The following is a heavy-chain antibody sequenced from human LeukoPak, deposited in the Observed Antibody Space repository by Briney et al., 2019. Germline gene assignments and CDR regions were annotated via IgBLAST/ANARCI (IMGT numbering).Heavy chain of an antibody. CDR1: GFIFSDYW. CDR2: IRGDGNEK. CDR3: ARYFSGRNPSCRLDF. J-gene: IGHJ4*02. V-gene: IGHV3-7*05. D-gene: IGHD3-10*01. Sequence: PGGSLRLSCAASGFIFSDYWMTWVRQAPGRGLEWVASIRGDGNEKYSLASVEGRFTVSRDNAKNSLYLQMTSLSAEDTAVYYCARYFSGRNPSCRLDFWGQGALVTVSS.